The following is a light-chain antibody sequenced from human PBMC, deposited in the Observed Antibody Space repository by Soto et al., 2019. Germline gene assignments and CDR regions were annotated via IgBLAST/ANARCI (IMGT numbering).Light chain of an antibody. CDR2: AAS. CDR1: QGIGNG. Sequence: DIQMTQSPSSLSASVGDRVTITCRASQGIGNGLGWFQQKPGRAPKRLMYAASSLESGVPPRFSGSGSGTEFTLTISSLQPEDFATYYCLQHNSYPRTVGQGTKVEIK. V-gene: IGKV1-17*01. CDR3: LQHNSYPRT. J-gene: IGKJ1*01.